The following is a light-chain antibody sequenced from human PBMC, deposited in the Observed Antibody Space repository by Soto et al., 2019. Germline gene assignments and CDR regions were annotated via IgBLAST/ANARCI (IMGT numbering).Light chain of an antibody. Sequence: DIQMTQSPSSVSASVGDRVSITCRASQGISNWLAWYQQKPGRAPKLLIYTGSSLQSGVPSRFSGTGSRTDFTLPISSLQPEDVATYSCQQANSFPLPFGGGTKVEIK. CDR3: QQANSFPLP. CDR2: TGS. J-gene: IGKJ4*01. V-gene: IGKV1-12*01. CDR1: QGISNW.